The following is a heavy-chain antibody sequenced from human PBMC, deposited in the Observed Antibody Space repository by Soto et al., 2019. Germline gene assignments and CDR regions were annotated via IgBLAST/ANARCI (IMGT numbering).Heavy chain of an antibody. CDR2: SDPEDGET. CDR3: ARDETTADYYYYMDV. V-gene: IGHV1-24*01. CDR1: GYTLTELS. D-gene: IGHD4-17*01. J-gene: IGHJ6*03. Sequence: ASVKVSCKVSGYTLTELSMHWVRQASGKGLEWMGGSDPEDGETNYAQKFQGRVTITADKSTSTAYMELSSLRSEDTAVYYCARDETTADYYYYMDVWGKGTTVTVSS.